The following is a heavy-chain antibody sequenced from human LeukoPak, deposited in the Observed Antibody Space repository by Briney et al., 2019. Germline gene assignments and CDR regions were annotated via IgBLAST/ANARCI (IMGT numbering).Heavy chain of an antibody. J-gene: IGHJ4*02. CDR2: INSDGSSI. Sequence: GGSLRLSCAASGFIFSSYWMHWVRQAPGKGLVWVSRINSDGSSISYADSVKGRFTISRDNAKNTLYLQMNSLRAEDTAVYYCARDTYYYDSSGYYLFDYWGQGTLVTVSS. V-gene: IGHV3-74*01. D-gene: IGHD3-22*01. CDR1: GFIFSSYW. CDR3: ARDTYYYDSSGYYLFDY.